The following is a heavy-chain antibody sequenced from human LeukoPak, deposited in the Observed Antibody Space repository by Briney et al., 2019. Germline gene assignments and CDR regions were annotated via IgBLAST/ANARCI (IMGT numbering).Heavy chain of an antibody. CDR1: GGSFSGYY. V-gene: IGHV4-34*01. D-gene: IGHD6-19*01. CDR2: INHSGST. J-gene: IGHJ4*02. Sequence: PSETLSLTCAVYGGSFSGYYWSWIRQPPGKGLEWIGEINHSGSTNYNPSLKSRVTISLDTSKNQFSLKLRSVTAADTAVYYCARAFGIAVAVTTSFDYWDQGTLVTVSS. CDR3: ARAFGIAVAVTTSFDY.